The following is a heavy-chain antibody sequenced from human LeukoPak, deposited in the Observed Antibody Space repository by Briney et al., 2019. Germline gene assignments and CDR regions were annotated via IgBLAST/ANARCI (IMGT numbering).Heavy chain of an antibody. J-gene: IGHJ4*02. CDR1: GFTFKSYG. V-gene: IGHV3-23*01. Sequence: GGSLTLSCAPSGFTFKSYGMTWVRQVPGKGLDWVSNITGAGSSTKYADSENGRFTISRDNSKNTVSLQMTGLRAEDTAVYYCARKVAVAMDLDYWGQGTLVTVSS. CDR3: ARKVAVAMDLDY. CDR2: ITGAGSST. D-gene: IGHD5-18*01.